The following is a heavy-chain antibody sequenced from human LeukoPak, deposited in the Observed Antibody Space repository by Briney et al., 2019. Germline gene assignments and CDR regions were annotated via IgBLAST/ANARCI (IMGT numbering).Heavy chain of an antibody. Sequence: GASVKVSCKASGYTFTGYYMHWVPQAPGQGLEWMGWINPNSGGTNYAQKFQGRVTMTRDTSISTAYMELSRLRSDDTAVYYCARDPNYCGGDCYQYYYYYMDVWGKGTTVTISS. CDR1: GYTFTGYY. J-gene: IGHJ6*03. V-gene: IGHV1-2*02. CDR3: ARDPNYCGGDCYQYYYYYMDV. CDR2: INPNSGGT. D-gene: IGHD2-21*02.